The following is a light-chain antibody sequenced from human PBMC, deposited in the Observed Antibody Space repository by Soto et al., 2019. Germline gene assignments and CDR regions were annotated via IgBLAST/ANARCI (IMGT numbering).Light chain of an antibody. V-gene: IGLV2-8*01. Sequence: QSALTQPPSASGSPGQSVTISCTGTSSDVGGYNYVSWYQQHPGKAPKLMIYEVSKRPSGVPDRFSGSKSCNTASLTVSGLQAEDEADYYCRSYAVSNKLVFGGGTKLTVL. CDR1: SSDVGGYNY. CDR2: EVS. CDR3: RSYAVSNKLV. J-gene: IGLJ2*01.